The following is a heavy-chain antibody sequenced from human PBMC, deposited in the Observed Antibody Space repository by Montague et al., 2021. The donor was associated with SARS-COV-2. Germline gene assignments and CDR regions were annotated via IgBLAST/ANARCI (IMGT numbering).Heavy chain of an antibody. V-gene: IGHV4-59*12. CDR3: ARGDYCVDNKCYSGVWRY. D-gene: IGHD2-15*01. CDR2: VFYSGDT. Sequence: SETLSLTCSISGGSLSNYYWTWIRQSPGGSLEWIGYVFYSGDTSYNPSLRSRVAIALDTSNNHFSLKLTSVTGADTATYFCARGDYCVDNKCYSGVWRYWGRGIRVAVSS. J-gene: IGHJ4*02. CDR1: GGSLSNYY.